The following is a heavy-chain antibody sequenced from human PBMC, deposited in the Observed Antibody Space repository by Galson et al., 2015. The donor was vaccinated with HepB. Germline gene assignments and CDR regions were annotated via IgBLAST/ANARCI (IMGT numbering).Heavy chain of an antibody. CDR3: ASGGDYVGDYFDY. CDR1: GFTFSSYS. J-gene: IGHJ4*02. Sequence: SLRLSCAVSGFTFSSYSMSWVRQAPGKGLEWVSYISSSSSTIYYADSVKGRFTISRDNARNSLYLQMNSLRAEDTAVYYCASGGDYVGDYFDYWGQGTLVSVSS. V-gene: IGHV3-48*01. D-gene: IGHD4-17*01. CDR2: ISSSSSTI.